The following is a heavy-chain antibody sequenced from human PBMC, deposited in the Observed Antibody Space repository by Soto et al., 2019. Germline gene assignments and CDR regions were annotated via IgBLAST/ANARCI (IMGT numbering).Heavy chain of an antibody. CDR1: GFTFSSYG. V-gene: IGHV3-33*01. CDR2: IWYDGSNK. J-gene: IGHJ4*02. Sequence: GGSLRLSCAASGFTFSSYGMHWVRQAPGKGLEWVAVIWYDGSNKYYADSVKGRFTISRDNSKNTLYLQMNSLRAEDKAVYYCARDGKFEGDYYYGSGSYYNVYYFDYWGQGTLVTVSS. D-gene: IGHD3-10*01. CDR3: ARDGKFEGDYYYGSGSYYNVYYFDY.